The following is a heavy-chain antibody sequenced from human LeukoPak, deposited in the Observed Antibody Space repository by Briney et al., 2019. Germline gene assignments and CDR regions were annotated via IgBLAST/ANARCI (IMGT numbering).Heavy chain of an antibody. D-gene: IGHD2-21*02. CDR3: AKSIVVVTVIVY. Sequence: GGSLRLSCAASGLTFSSYALSWVRQAPGKGLEWVSAISGSGGSTYYADSVKGRFTIARDNSKNTLYLHVNSLRAEDTTVYYCAKSIVVVTVIVYWGQGPLVTVSS. CDR2: ISGSGGST. V-gene: IGHV3-23*01. CDR1: GLTFSSYA. J-gene: IGHJ4*02.